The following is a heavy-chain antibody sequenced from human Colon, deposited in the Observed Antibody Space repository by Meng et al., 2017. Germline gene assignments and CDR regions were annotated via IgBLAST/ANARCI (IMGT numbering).Heavy chain of an antibody. D-gene: IGHD4-17*01. J-gene: IGHJ5*02. CDR3: AAGLRHGDWFDP. CDR2: IDHFGIS. Sequence: GARVSILPAPLTTPAVGCGAPFSGFYWSWIRQPHGKGLGWCGEIDHFGISNYNSSLKGRLTMSVDTSKKQISLTLTSVTAADTAVYYCAAGLRHGDWFDPWGPGTLVTVSS. CDR1: GAPFSGFY. V-gene: IGHV4-34*01.